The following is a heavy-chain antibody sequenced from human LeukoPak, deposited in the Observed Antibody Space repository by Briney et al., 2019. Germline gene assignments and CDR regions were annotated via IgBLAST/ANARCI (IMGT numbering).Heavy chain of an antibody. CDR1: GYTFTNFD. D-gene: IGHD6-13*01. Sequence: ASVKVSCKTSGYTFTNFDINWVRQATGQGLEWMGWMNPVSGDTGYAQKFQGRVTMTRDTSISTTYMELSSLRSEDTAVYYCERGVSAGVDYWGQGTLVTVSS. CDR3: ERGVSAGVDY. V-gene: IGHV1-8*01. CDR2: MNPVSGDT. J-gene: IGHJ4*02.